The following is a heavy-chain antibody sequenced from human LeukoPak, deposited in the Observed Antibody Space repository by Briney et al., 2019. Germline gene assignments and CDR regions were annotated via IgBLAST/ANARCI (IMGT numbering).Heavy chain of an antibody. Sequence: PGGSLRLSCAASGFSFSTYGMHWVRQAPGKGLEWVAVISYDGNNKFYGDSVKGRFTISRDNSVNTLNLQMNSLRAEDTAVYYCAKGHYFDSSGAYSYNAHGGQGILVTVS. J-gene: IGHJ4*02. CDR3: AKGHYFDSSGAYSYNAH. CDR2: ISYDGNNK. V-gene: IGHV3-30*18. CDR1: GFSFSTYG. D-gene: IGHD3-22*01.